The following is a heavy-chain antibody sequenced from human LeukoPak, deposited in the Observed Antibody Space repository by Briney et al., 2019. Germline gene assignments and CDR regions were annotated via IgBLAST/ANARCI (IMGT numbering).Heavy chain of an antibody. CDR1: GGSFSGYY. Sequence: PSETLSLTCAVYGGSFSGYYWSWIRQPPGKGLEWIGEINHSGSTNYNPSLKSRVTISVDTSKNQFSLKLSSVTAADTAVYYCARVPIGQWLVYDYWGQGTLVTVSS. V-gene: IGHV4-34*01. D-gene: IGHD6-19*01. CDR3: ARVPIGQWLVYDY. J-gene: IGHJ4*02. CDR2: INHSGST.